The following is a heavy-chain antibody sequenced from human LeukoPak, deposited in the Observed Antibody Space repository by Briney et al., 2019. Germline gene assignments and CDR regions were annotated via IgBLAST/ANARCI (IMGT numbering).Heavy chain of an antibody. CDR3: ARGSEDGDYVFDY. V-gene: IGHV3-30-3*01. J-gene: IGHJ4*02. CDR2: ISYDGSNK. Sequence: GSLRLSCAASGSTFSSYAMHWVRQAPGKGLEWVAVISYDGSNKYYADSVKGRFTISRDNSKNTLYLQMNSLRAEDTAVYYCARGSEDGDYVFDYWGQGTLVTVSS. D-gene: IGHD4-17*01. CDR1: GSTFSSYA.